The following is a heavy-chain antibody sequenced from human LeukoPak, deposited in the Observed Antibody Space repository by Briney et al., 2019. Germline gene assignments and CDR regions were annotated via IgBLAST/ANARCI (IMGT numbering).Heavy chain of an antibody. D-gene: IGHD3-22*01. CDR3: AREASVYDSSGYYDAFDI. J-gene: IGHJ3*02. Sequence: GASVKASCKASGYTFTSYDINWVRQATGQGLEWMGWMNPNSGNTGYAQKFQGRVTMTRNTSISTAYMELSSLRSEDTAVYYRAREASVYDSSGYYDAFDIWGQGTMVTVSS. V-gene: IGHV1-8*01. CDR2: MNPNSGNT. CDR1: GYTFTSYD.